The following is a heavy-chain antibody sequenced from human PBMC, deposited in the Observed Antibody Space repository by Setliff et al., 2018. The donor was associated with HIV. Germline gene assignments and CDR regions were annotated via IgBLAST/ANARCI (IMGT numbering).Heavy chain of an antibody. CDR1: GGIFRREA. D-gene: IGHD6-19*01. V-gene: IGHV1-69*06. CDR3: ARALGFSGWYFTASGFDP. J-gene: IGHJ5*02. Sequence: SVKVSCKASGGIFRREAISWVRQAPGQGLEWMGGIIPIFGTTNYAQKFQGRVRITADKSKTTSYMELSSLRSEDTAVYDCARALGFSGWYFTASGFDPWGQGTLVTVSS. CDR2: IIPIFGTT.